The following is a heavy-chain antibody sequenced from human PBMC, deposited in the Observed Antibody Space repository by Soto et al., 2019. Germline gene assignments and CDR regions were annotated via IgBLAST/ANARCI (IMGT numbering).Heavy chain of an antibody. V-gene: IGHV4-30-4*08. D-gene: IGHD2-2*01. CDR1: MQTLCSADYS. J-gene: IGHJ6*02. CDR3: AREVVVVVPFSFNDYDNYGMYV. Sequence: TLSITCTVSMQTLCSADYSCRLICQTPGKGLEWIGYIYYSGSTYYNPSLKSRVTISVDTSKNQFSLKLSSVTAADTAVYFCAREVVVVVPFSFNDYDNYGMYVRAQRATVPVS. CDR2: IYYSGST.